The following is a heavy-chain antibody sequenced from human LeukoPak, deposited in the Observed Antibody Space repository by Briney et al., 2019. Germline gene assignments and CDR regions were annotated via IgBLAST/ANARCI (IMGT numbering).Heavy chain of an antibody. CDR1: GFTVSHSS. CDR3: ARSPGYLDF. V-gene: IGHV3-66*01. CDR2: IYSGGST. J-gene: IGHJ4*02. Sequence: GSLRLSCAASGFTVSHSSMSWVRQAPGKGLEWVSAIYSGGSTYYADSVKGRFTISRDNSKNTLYLQINSLRAEDTAVYYCARSPGYLDFWGQGTLVTVSS. D-gene: IGHD3-10*01.